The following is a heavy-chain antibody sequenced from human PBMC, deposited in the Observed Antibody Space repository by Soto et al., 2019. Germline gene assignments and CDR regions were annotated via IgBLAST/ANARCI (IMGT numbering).Heavy chain of an antibody. Sequence: GGSLRLSCSASGFIFSDYALYWVRQAPGKGLECLSGIKYNGEIIESADSVKDRFFISRDNSKATLYLQITGLGPEDTAIYYCAERASYGAKVKFFDSWGQGTPVTVSS. V-gene: IGHV3-64D*08. CDR2: IKYNGEII. D-gene: IGHD4-17*01. CDR3: AERASYGAKVKFFDS. J-gene: IGHJ4*02. CDR1: GFIFSDYA.